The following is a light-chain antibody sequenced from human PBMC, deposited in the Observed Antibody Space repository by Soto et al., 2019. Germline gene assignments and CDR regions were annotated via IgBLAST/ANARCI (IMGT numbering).Light chain of an antibody. CDR2: DVS. CDR1: SSDVGGYNY. V-gene: IGLV2-11*01. CDR3: CSYAGSYTP. J-gene: IGLJ1*01. Sequence: QSVLTQPRSVSGSLGHSVTISCTGTSSDVGGYNYVSWYQQHPGKAPKLMIYDVSKRPSGVPDRCSGSKSGNTASLTISGLQAEDEADYYCCSYAGSYTPFGTGTKVTVL.